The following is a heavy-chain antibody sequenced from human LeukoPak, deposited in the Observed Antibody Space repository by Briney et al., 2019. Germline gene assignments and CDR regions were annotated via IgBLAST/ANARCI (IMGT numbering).Heavy chain of an antibody. V-gene: IGHV1-18*01. CDR1: GYTFTSYG. J-gene: IGHJ6*03. CDR3: ARGSGLELRYYYYYMDV. Sequence: GASVKVSCKASGYTFTSYGISWVRQAPGQGLEGMGWISAYNGNTNYAQKLQGRVTMTTDTSTSTAYMELRSLRSDDTAVYYCARGSGLELRYYYYYMDVWGKGTTVTVSS. D-gene: IGHD1-7*01. CDR2: ISAYNGNT.